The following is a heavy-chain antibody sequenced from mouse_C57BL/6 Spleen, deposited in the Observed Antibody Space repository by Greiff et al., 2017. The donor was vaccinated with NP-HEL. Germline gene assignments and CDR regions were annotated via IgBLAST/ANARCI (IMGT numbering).Heavy chain of an antibody. CDR3: ARARDYAMDY. V-gene: IGHV1-4*01. D-gene: IGHD3-3*01. CDR1: GYTFTSYT. CDR2: INPSSGYT. J-gene: IGHJ4*01. Sequence: VQLQQSGAELARPGASVKMSCKASGYTFTSYTMHWVKQRPGQGLEWIGYINPSSGYTKYNQKFKDKATLTADKSSSTAYMQLSSLTSEDSAVYYCARARDYAMDYWGQGTSVTVSS.